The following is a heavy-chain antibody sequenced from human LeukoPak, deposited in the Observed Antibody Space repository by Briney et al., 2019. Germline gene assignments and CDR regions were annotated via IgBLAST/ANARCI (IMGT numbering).Heavy chain of an antibody. CDR2: IHYSGST. D-gene: IGHD6-19*01. V-gene: IGHV4-59*12. Sequence: PSETLSLTCTVSGGSISSYYWSWIRQPPGKGLEWIGYIHYSGSTNYNPSLKSRVTISVDTSKNQFSLKLSSVTAADTAVYYCARVPDIAVAGFFDYWGQGTLVTVSP. J-gene: IGHJ4*02. CDR3: ARVPDIAVAGFFDY. CDR1: GGSISSYY.